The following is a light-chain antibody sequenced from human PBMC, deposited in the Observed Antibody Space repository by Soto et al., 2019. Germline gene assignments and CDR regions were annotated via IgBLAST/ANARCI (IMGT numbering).Light chain of an antibody. CDR3: QPYGSSPFT. Sequence: EIVLTQSPGTLSLSPGESATLSCGASESVSSSYLAWYQQKPGKAPRLLIYGATTRLRGVPDRFSGSGSGTDFTLTISRLEPEDFAVYYCQPYGSSPFTFGPGTKVDI. CDR2: GAT. CDR1: ESVSSSY. J-gene: IGKJ3*01. V-gene: IGKV3-20*01.